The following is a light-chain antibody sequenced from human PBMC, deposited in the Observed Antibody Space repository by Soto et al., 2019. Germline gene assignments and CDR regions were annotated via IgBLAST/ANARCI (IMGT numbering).Light chain of an antibody. CDR3: QQYRYSFT. Sequence: DIQMTQSPPSLSASVGDRVNITCRASQSISNYLNWYQQQPGKAPEVLIYATSKLQSGVPSRFSGSGSGTDFTLTINGLQPEDRGVYYCQQYRYSFTFGGGTKVDIK. CDR1: QSISNY. J-gene: IGKJ4*01. V-gene: IGKV1-39*01. CDR2: ATS.